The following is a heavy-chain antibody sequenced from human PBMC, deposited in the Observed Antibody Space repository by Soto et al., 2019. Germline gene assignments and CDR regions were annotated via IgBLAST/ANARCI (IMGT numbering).Heavy chain of an antibody. Sequence: PGGSLRLSCVGSGFTFSHYGMHWVRQAPGKGLEWVAVQWFDGSNKFHADSVKGRFTISRDNSQNTLYLQMDSLRAEDTAVYYCARDVGDVMSTIQGHGMDVWGQGTTVTV. V-gene: IGHV3-33*01. CDR3: ARDVGDVMSTIQGHGMDV. J-gene: IGHJ6*02. D-gene: IGHD5-12*01. CDR1: GFTFSHYG. CDR2: QWFDGSNK.